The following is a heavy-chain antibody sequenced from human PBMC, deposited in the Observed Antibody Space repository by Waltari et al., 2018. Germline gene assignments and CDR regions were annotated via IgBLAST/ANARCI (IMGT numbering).Heavy chain of an antibody. V-gene: IGHV3-30*02. D-gene: IGHD1-1*01. CDR2: IRDDGSKK. CDR3: AREISTSSPSF. J-gene: IGHJ4*02. CDR1: GFIFSRYD. Sequence: QVQLAESGGGAVPPGGSLRLSCVASGFIFSRYDMNWFRQTPGKGVEWLALIRDDGSKKFYADSVKGRFTVSRDNSRDTLYLHMNGLTSVDTAIYFCAREISTSSPSFWGRGTLVTVSS.